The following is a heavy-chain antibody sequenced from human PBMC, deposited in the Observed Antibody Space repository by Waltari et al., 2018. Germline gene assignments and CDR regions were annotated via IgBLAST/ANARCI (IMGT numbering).Heavy chain of an antibody. CDR2: GQHDGTEN. D-gene: IGHD2-8*01. Sequence: EVQLVESGGGLVQPGGSLRLSCAASGFTFSNYWMNWLRQAPGKGLDGVSNGQHDGTENYYLDSVKGRFTISRDNAKSSLYLQMDSRRAEDTAIYYCARDGRGVNSQFNLFDLWGQGLQVTVSS. J-gene: IGHJ5*02. V-gene: IGHV3-7*01. CDR1: GFTFSNYW. CDR3: ARDGRGVNSQFNLFDL.